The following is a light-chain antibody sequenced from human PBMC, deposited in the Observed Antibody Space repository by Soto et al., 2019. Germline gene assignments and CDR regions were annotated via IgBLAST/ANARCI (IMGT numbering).Light chain of an antibody. CDR1: QTISSW. V-gene: IGKV1-5*03. CDR3: QHFNSYSEA. Sequence: DIQVIQSASTLSRSELGRGTITNRASQTISSWLAWYQQKPGKAPKLLIYKASTLKSGVPSRFSGSGSGIEFTLTISSLQPDDFATYNCQHFNSYSEAFGQGTKVDNK. CDR2: KAS. J-gene: IGKJ1*01.